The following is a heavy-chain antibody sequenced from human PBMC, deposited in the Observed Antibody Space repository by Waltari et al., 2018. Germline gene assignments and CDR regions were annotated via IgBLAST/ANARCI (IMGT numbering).Heavy chain of an antibody. CDR2: ISGSGGST. J-gene: IGHJ6*02. V-gene: IGHV3-23*01. CDR1: GFTFSSYA. D-gene: IGHD7-27*01. Sequence: EVQLLESGGGLVQPGGSLRLSCAASGFTFSSYAMSWVRKAPGKGLEWVSAISGSGGSTYYADSVKGRFTISRDNSKNTLYLQMNSLRAEDTAVYYCAKGPNSDYYYGMDVWGQGTTVTVSS. CDR3: AKGPNSDYYYGMDV.